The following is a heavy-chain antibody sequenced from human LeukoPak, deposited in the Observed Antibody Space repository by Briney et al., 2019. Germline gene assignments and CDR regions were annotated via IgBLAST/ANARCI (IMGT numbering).Heavy chain of an antibody. CDR1: GFTFNDYY. Sequence: GGSLRLSCAASGFTFNDYYMSWIRQAPGKGLEWVSHISSSGSTMYYADSVKGRFTISRDNAKNSLYLQMNSLRAEDTAVYYCAKDLGGGDTGADAFDIWGQGTMVTVSS. V-gene: IGHV3-11*01. CDR2: ISSSGSTM. CDR3: AKDLGGGDTGADAFDI. J-gene: IGHJ3*02. D-gene: IGHD2-21*02.